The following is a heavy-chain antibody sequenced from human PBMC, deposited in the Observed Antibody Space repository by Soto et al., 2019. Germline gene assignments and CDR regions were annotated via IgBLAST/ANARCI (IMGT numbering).Heavy chain of an antibody. D-gene: IGHD5-12*01. CDR1: GGSISSSGYY. V-gene: IGHV4-39*07. CDR3: ARLGHSGYDSAFDI. CDR2: IYYSGST. J-gene: IGHJ3*02. Sequence: PAETLSLTCTVSGGSISSSGYYWGWIRQAPGKGLEWIGSIYYSGSTNYNPSLKSRVTISVDTSKNQFSLKLSSVTAADTAVYYCARLGHSGYDSAFDIWGQGTMVTVSS.